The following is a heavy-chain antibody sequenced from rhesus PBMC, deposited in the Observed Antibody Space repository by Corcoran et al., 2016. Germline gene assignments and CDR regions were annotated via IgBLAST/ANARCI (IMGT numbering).Heavy chain of an antibody. Sequence: EVQLVESGGGLVQPGGSLRLSCAASGFTFSDYYMSWVRQAPGKGLEWVSSISSFSRYIYYADSVKGRFTISRDNAKNSLSLQMNSLKTEDTAVYYCTRGIAADSVLFDYWGQGVLVTVSS. V-gene: IGHV3S4*01. CDR3: TRGIAADSVLFDY. CDR1: GFTFSDYY. D-gene: IGHD6-19*01. CDR2: ISSFSRYI. J-gene: IGHJ4*01.